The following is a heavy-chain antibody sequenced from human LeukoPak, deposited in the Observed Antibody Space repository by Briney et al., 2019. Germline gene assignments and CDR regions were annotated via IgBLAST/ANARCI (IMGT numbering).Heavy chain of an antibody. V-gene: IGHV3-23*01. Sequence: PGWSLRLSCAASGFTFSSYDMSGVRQAPGKGLEGVSGISGSGGSTYYVDSVKGRFTISRDKSKNTMYLQMNSLRAEDTAVYYCAKGRSLRAAHRGFDYWGQGTLVTVSS. CDR3: AKGRSLRAAHRGFDY. CDR2: ISGSGGST. CDR1: GFTFSSYD. D-gene: IGHD3-10*01. J-gene: IGHJ4*02.